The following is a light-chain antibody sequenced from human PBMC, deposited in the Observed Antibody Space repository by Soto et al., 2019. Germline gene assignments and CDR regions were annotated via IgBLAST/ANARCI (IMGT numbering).Light chain of an antibody. Sequence: QSVLSQPASVSGAPGESIAIACTGNSSDVGSYNYVSWYQRHPDKAPELIIYDVSNRPSGVSDRFSGSKSGNTATLTISGLQAEDEADYYCTSYTTSSTYVFGTGTKVTVL. CDR2: DVS. CDR1: SSDVGSYNY. J-gene: IGLJ1*01. V-gene: IGLV2-14*03. CDR3: TSYTTSSTYV.